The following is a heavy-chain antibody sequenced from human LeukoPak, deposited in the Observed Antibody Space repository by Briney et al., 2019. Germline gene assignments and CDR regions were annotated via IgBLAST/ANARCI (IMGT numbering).Heavy chain of an antibody. CDR3: ARVDYGDYIDDNYCCMDV. Sequence: SETLSHTRAVYGGSLSVFFWSWIRPPPGKGLGWSGEIIHSGSTNYDPSLKSRVTISVDTSKNQFSLTLSSVTAADTAGYYGARVDYGDYIDDNYCCMDVGGQGTTVTVSS. CDR2: IIHSGST. J-gene: IGHJ6*02. CDR1: GGSLSVFF. D-gene: IGHD4-17*01. V-gene: IGHV4-34*12.